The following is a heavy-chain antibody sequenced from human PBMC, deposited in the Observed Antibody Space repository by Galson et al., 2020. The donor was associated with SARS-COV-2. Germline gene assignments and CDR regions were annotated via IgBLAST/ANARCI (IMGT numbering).Heavy chain of an antibody. CDR1: GYSFTNFW. D-gene: IGHD4-17*01. CDR3: ARHGAYGDYAAS. CDR2: IYPGDSET. V-gene: IGHV5-51*01. Sequence: GESLTISCQGSGYSFTNFWIGWVRHMPGKGLEWVGIIYPGDSETMYSPSFQGRVTITADKSISTAYLQWSSLRASDTAIYYCARHGAYGDYAASWGQGTLVIVSS. J-gene: IGHJ4*02.